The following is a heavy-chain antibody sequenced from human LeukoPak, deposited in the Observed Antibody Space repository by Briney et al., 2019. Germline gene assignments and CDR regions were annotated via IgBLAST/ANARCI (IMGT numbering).Heavy chain of an antibody. V-gene: IGHV4-61*02. Sequence: SETLSLTCTVSGGSISSGSYYWSWIRQPAGKGLEWIGRIYTSGSTNYNPSLKSRVTMSVDTSKNQFSLKLSSVTAADTAVYYCAREGYYDSSGYTYYYYYYMDVWGKGTTVTVSS. CDR2: IYTSGST. J-gene: IGHJ6*03. CDR3: AREGYYDSSGYTYYYYYYMDV. CDR1: GGSISSGSYY. D-gene: IGHD3-22*01.